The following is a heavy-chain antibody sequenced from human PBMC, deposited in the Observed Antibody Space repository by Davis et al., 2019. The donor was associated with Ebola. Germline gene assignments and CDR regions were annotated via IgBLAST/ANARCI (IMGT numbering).Heavy chain of an antibody. Sequence: GESLKISCAASGFIFSSYGMSWVRQAPGKGLEWVAQIKGDGAEKKYVGSVKGRFTISRDNAKNSVSLQMNNLRADDTAVYYCARDRYVRYSYGLPDYWGQGTLVTVSS. CDR2: IKGDGAEK. V-gene: IGHV3-7*03. CDR3: ARDRYVRYSYGLPDY. CDR1: GFIFSSYG. D-gene: IGHD5-18*01. J-gene: IGHJ4*02.